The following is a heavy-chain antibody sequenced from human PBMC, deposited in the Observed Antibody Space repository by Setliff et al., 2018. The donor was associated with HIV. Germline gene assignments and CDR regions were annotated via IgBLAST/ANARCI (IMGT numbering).Heavy chain of an antibody. Sequence: GGSLRLSCAASGFSVSSNYMSWVRQAPGKGLEWVSVIYAAGSTYYADSVKGRFTIPRHNSKNTLYLQLNSLRAEDTAVYYCARVSKSSPDAFDIWGQGTMVTVSS. V-gene: IGHV3-53*04. CDR2: IYAAGST. D-gene: IGHD6-13*01. CDR1: GFSVSSNY. CDR3: ARVSKSSPDAFDI. J-gene: IGHJ3*02.